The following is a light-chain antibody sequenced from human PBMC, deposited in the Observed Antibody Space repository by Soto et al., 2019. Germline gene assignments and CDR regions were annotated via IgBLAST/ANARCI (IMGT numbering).Light chain of an antibody. J-gene: IGKJ1*01. Sequence: DIVMTQSPLSLPVTPGEPASISCRSSQSLLHSNGYNYLDWYLQKPGQSPQLLIYLGSNRASGVSDRFSGSGSGTDFTLKISRVEAEDVGVYYCMQVLHPPWTFGQGTKVEIK. V-gene: IGKV2-28*01. CDR2: LGS. CDR1: QSLLHSNGYNY. CDR3: MQVLHPPWT.